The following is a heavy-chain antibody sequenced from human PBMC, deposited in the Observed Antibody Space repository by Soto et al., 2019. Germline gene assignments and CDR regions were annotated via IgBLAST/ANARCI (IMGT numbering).Heavy chain of an antibody. CDR2: IRSFDYRT. V-gene: IGHV3-23*01. J-gene: IGHJ4*01. CDR1: GFAFSQYG. CDR3: PKDVESGVYAAFSY. Sequence: GSLRLSCTASGFAFSQYGMSWVRQAPGKGLEWVSSIRSFDYRTNYADSVKGRFTISRDNSKSTLSLQMNSLRAEDTAVYYCPKDVESGVYAAFSYWVPGTLVSVSS. D-gene: IGHD3-3*01.